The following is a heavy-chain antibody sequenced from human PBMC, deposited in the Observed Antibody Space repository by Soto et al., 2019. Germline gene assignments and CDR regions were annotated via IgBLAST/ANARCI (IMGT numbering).Heavy chain of an antibody. CDR3: ASRNYYGSGSYHYYFDY. CDR1: GGSFTNYY. J-gene: IGHJ4*02. D-gene: IGHD3-10*01. V-gene: IGHV4-59*08. Sequence: KTSETLSLTCTVSGGSFTNYYWSWIRQPPGRGLEWIGYIYNTGSTNYNPSLKSRVTISVDTSKNQFSLKLSSVTAADTAVYYCASRNYYGSGSYHYYFDYWGQGTLVTVSS. CDR2: IYNTGST.